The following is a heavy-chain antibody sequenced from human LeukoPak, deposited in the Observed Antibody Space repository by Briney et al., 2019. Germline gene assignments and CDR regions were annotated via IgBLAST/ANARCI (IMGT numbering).Heavy chain of an antibody. CDR3: ARSGSTYHYGTDV. V-gene: IGHV3-33*01. CDR1: GFTVSSSG. CDR2: IWYDATDK. J-gene: IGHJ6*04. Sequence: GRLLILTCAASGFTVSSSGMRWVRQGPGKGLEWVTFIWYDATDKNYADSVKARFTISRDNSKNKLYLQMNSLRAEDTTVYYCARSGSTYHYGTDVWGEGTAVPVSS. D-gene: IGHD3-10*01.